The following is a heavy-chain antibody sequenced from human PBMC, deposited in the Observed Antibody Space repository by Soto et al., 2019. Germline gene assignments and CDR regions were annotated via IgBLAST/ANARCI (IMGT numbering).Heavy chain of an antibody. CDR3: ARVPRATGHGMGV. Sequence: GGSLRLSCAASQFTVSSNYMSWVRQAPGKGLEWASAIYSGGSTYYADSVRGRFTISRDNSKNTLYLQMKSRRAEDTAVDYGARVPRATGHGMGVWGQGTTVTVS. CDR1: QFTVSSNY. V-gene: IGHV3-53*01. J-gene: IGHJ6*02. CDR2: IYSGGST.